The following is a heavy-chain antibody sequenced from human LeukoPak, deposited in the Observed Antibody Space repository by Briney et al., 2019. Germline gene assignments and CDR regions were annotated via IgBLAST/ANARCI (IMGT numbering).Heavy chain of an antibody. J-gene: IGHJ4*02. Sequence: ASAKVSCKASGYTFTDSYMHWVRQAPGHGLEWMGWINLYTGGTDYAHKFQGRVTMTSDTSISTAYMELSRLRSDDTAIFYCARGRGMGFLEWLLLDSWGQGTLVTVSS. D-gene: IGHD3-3*01. CDR1: GYTFTDSY. CDR3: ARGRGMGFLEWLLLDS. V-gene: IGHV1-2*02. CDR2: INLYTGGT.